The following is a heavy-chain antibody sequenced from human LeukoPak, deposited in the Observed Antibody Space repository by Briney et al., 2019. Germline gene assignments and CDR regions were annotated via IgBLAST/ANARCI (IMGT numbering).Heavy chain of an antibody. CDR2: INAGDGNT. J-gene: IGHJ6*02. CDR1: GYTFTSYA. Sequence: GASVKVSCKASGYTFTSYAMHWVRQAPGQRLEWMGWINAGDGNTKYSQKFQGRVTITRDTSASTAYMELSSLRSEDTAVYYCARPSYCSGGSCPGGYYGMVVWGQGTTVTVSS. D-gene: IGHD2-15*01. V-gene: IGHV1-3*01. CDR3: ARPSYCSGGSCPGGYYGMVV.